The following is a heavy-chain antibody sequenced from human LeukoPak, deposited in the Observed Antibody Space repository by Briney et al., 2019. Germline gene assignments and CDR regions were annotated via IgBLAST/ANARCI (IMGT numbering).Heavy chain of an antibody. D-gene: IGHD2-2*01. CDR3: ARLSSRSSLFLDP. CDR1: GGSISSYY. J-gene: IGHJ5*02. CDR2: IYYSGST. V-gene: IGHV4-39*01. Sequence: SETLSLTCTVSGGSISSYYWGWIRQPPGKGLEWIGSIYYSGSTYYNPSLKSRVTISVDTSKNQFSLKLSSVTAADTAVYYCARLSSRSSLFLDPWGQGTLVTVSS.